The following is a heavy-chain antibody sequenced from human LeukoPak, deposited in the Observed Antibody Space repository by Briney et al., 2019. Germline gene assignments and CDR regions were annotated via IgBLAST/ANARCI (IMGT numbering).Heavy chain of an antibody. Sequence: SETLSLTCTVSGGSISSYYWSWIRRPPGKGLEWIGYIYYSGSTNYNPSLKSRVTISVDTSKNQFSLKLSSVTAADTAVYYCARFIDGHWFDPWGQGTLVTVSS. CDR3: ARFIDGHWFDP. CDR2: IYYSGST. J-gene: IGHJ5*02. V-gene: IGHV4-59*01. CDR1: GGSISSYY.